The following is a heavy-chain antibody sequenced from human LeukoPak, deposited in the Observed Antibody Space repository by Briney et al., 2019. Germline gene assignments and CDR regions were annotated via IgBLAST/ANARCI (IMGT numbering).Heavy chain of an antibody. Sequence: SQTLSLTCAVSGGSISSGGYSWSWIRQPPGKGLEWTGYIYHSGSTYYNPSLKSRVTISVDRSKNQFSLKLSSVTAADTAVYYCARVVTYYYGSGSYYAFDIWGQGTMVTVSS. V-gene: IGHV4-30-2*01. CDR2: IYHSGST. CDR1: GGSISSGGYS. J-gene: IGHJ3*02. CDR3: ARVVTYYYGSGSYYAFDI. D-gene: IGHD3-10*01.